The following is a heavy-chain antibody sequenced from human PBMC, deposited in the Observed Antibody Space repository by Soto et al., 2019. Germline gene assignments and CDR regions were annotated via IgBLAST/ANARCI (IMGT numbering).Heavy chain of an antibody. CDR3: ARVLGYYYYMDV. Sequence: GGSLRLSCAASGCTFSSYSMHWVRQAPGKGLEYVSAISSNGGSTYYANSVKGRFIISRDNSKNTLYLQMGSLRAEDMAVYYCARVLGYYYYMDVWGKGTTVTVSS. J-gene: IGHJ6*03. CDR2: ISSNGGST. CDR1: GCTFSSYS. V-gene: IGHV3-64*01.